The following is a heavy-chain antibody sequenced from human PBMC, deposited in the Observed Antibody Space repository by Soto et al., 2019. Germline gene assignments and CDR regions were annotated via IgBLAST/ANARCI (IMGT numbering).Heavy chain of an antibody. CDR1: GYTFTSYY. V-gene: IGHV1-46*01. D-gene: IGHD2-15*01. CDR2: INPSGGST. Sequence: ASVKVSCKASGYTFTSYYMHWVRQAPGQGLEWMGIINPSGGSTSYAQKLQGRVTMTRDTSTSTVYMEMSSLRSEDTAVYYCARDGHCSGGSCSYYFDYWGQGTLVTVSS. CDR3: ARDGHCSGGSCSYYFDY. J-gene: IGHJ4*02.